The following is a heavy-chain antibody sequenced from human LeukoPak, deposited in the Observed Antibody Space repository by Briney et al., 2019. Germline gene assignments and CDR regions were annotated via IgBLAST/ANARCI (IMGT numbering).Heavy chain of an antibody. CDR2: MNPNSGNT. CDR1: GYTFTSYD. J-gene: IGHJ4*02. CDR3: ARGDDSGVHTDY. D-gene: IGHD4-17*01. V-gene: IGHV1-8*01. Sequence: ASVKVSCKASGYTFTSYDINWVRQATGQGLEWMGWMNPNSGNTGYAQKFQGRVTMTRNTSISTAYMELSSLRSEDTAVYYCARGDDSGVHTDYWGQGTLVTVSS.